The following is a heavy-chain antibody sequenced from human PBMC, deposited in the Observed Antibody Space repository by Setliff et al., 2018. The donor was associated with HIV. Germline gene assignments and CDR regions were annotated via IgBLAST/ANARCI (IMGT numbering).Heavy chain of an antibody. J-gene: IGHJ4*02. CDR1: GYTFTSYY. D-gene: IGHD6-6*01. V-gene: IGHV1-46*01. CDR3: ARDRGGAAREYYFDY. Sequence: ASVKVSCKASGYTFTSYYMHWVRQAPGQGLEWMGIINPSGGSTSYAQKFQGRVTMTRDTSTSTVYMELSSLRSEDTAVYYWARDRGGAAREYYFDYWGQGTLVTVSS. CDR2: INPSGGST.